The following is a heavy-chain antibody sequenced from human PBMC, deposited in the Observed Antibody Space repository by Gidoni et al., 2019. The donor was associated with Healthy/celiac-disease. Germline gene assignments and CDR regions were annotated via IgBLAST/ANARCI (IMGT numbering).Heavy chain of an antibody. J-gene: IGHJ4*02. CDR2: ISSNGGST. V-gene: IGHV3-64D*06. CDR1: GFTFSSYA. D-gene: IGHD5-18*01. CDR3: VKVGDMGIQLWKRPFDY. Sequence: EVQLVESGGGLVQPGGSLRLSGSASGFTFSSYAMHWVRQAPGKGLEYVSAISSNGGSTYYADSVKGRFTISRDNSKNTLYLQMSSLRAEDTAVYYCVKVGDMGIQLWKRPFDYWGQGTLVTVSS.